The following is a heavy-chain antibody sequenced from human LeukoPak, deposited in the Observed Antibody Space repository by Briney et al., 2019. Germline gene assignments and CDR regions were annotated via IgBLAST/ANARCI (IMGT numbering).Heavy chain of an antibody. CDR3: ARVRSSSSKPRDY. J-gene: IGHJ4*02. V-gene: IGHV1-2*02. CDR2: INPNSGGT. Sequence: ASVKVSCKASGYTFTGSYMHWVRQAPGQGLEWMGWINPNSGGTNYAQKFQGRVTMTRDTSISTAYMELSRLRSDDTAVYYCARVRSSSSKPRDYWGQGTLVTVSS. CDR1: GYTFTGSY. D-gene: IGHD6-6*01.